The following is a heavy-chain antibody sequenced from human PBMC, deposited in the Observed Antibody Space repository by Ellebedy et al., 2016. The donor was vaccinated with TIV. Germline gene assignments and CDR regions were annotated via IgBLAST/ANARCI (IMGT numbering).Heavy chain of an antibody. CDR3: AKGARSNWFDP. Sequence: GESLKISXAASGFTFSNYWMHWVRQAPGKGLVWVSRINSDGSDTSYADSVKGRFTISRDNSKNTLYLQMNSLRAEDTAVHYCAKGARSNWFDPWGQGTLVTVSS. J-gene: IGHJ5*02. CDR1: GFTFSNYW. V-gene: IGHV3-74*01. D-gene: IGHD6-6*01. CDR2: INSDGSDT.